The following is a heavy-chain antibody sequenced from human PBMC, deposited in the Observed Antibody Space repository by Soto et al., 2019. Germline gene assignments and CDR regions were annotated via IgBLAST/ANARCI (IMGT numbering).Heavy chain of an antibody. CDR1: GFTFSSYN. D-gene: IGHD3-9*01. V-gene: IGHV3-64*01. CDR2: ISINGGGT. Sequence: GGSLRLSCAASGFTFSSYNMHWVRQAPGKGLEYVSAISINGGGTYYANSLKGRFTISRDNSKNTLYLQMGSLRAEDMAVYYCARDGRGLRYFDWLAYFDYWGQGALVTVSS. J-gene: IGHJ4*02. CDR3: ARDGRGLRYFDWLAYFDY.